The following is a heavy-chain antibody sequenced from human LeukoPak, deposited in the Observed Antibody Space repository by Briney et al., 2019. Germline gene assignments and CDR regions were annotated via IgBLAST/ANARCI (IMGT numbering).Heavy chain of an antibody. D-gene: IGHD3-22*01. CDR1: GFTFDDYS. V-gene: IGHV3-9*01. Sequence: GGSLRLSCVASGFTFDDYSMHWVRQPPGKGLEWVSGISWNSGSIASADSVKGRFTISRDNAKNSLYLQMNSLRAEDTALYYCAKGPNFRDYDGSGYYDYFDNWGQGALVTVSS. J-gene: IGHJ4*02. CDR3: AKGPNFRDYDGSGYYDYFDN. CDR2: ISWNSGSI.